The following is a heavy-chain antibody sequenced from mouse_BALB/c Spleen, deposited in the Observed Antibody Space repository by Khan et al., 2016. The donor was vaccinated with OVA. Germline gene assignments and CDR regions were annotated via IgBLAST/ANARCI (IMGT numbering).Heavy chain of an antibody. CDR1: GYTFTNYW. V-gene: IGHV1-52*01. Sequence: QVQLQQPGAELVRPGVSVKLSCKASGYTFTNYWMNWIKQSPEQGLEWIGRIDPYDSETHYNQNLKDKAILTVDKSSSTAYMQLSSLTFEDSAVYYCARNPFAYWGQGTLVTVSA. CDR2: IDPYDSET. CDR3: ARNPFAY. J-gene: IGHJ3*01.